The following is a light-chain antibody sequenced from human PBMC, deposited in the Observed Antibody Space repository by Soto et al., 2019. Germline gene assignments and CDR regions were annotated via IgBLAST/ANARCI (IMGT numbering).Light chain of an antibody. J-gene: IGLJ1*01. CDR3: SSYAGSNNLYV. Sequence: QSALTQPPSASGSPRQSVTISCTGTSSDIGVYNYVSWYQQHPGKAPKLMIYEVSKRPSGVPDRFSGSKSGNTASLTVSGLQAEDEADYYCSSYAGSNNLYVFGTGTKLTVL. CDR1: SSDIGVYNY. CDR2: EVS. V-gene: IGLV2-8*01.